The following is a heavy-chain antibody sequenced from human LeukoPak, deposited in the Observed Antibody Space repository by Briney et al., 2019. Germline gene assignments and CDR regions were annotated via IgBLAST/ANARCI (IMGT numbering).Heavy chain of an antibody. CDR3: ARGGAVDRLLEVDAFDI. CDR2: IYYSGST. V-gene: IGHV4-61*01. D-gene: IGHD6-19*01. J-gene: IGHJ3*02. CDR1: GGSVSSGSYY. Sequence: PSKTLSLTCTVSGGSVSSGSYYWSWIRQPPGKGLEWIGYIYYSGSTNYNPSLKSRVTISVDTSKNQFSLKLSSVTAADTAVYYCARGGAVDRLLEVDAFDIWGQGTMVTVSS.